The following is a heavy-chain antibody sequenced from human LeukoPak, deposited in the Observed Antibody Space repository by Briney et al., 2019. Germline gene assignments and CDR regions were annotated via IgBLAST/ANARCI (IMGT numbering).Heavy chain of an antibody. CDR1: GFTFSSYG. Sequence: PGGSLRLSCAASGFTFSSYGMHLVRQAPGKGLEWMGGIIPIFGTANYAQKFQGRVTITTDESTSTAYMELSSLRSEDTAVYYCARVGGYCSGGSCYWFDYWGQGTLVTVSS. J-gene: IGHJ4*02. CDR2: IIPIFGTA. CDR3: ARVGGYCSGGSCYWFDY. D-gene: IGHD2-15*01. V-gene: IGHV1-69*05.